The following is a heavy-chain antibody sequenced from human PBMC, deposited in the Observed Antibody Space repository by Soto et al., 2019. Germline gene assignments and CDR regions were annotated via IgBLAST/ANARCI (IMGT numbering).Heavy chain of an antibody. D-gene: IGHD3-3*02. V-gene: IGHV3-23*01. J-gene: IGHJ4*01. CDR3: VRGSKHSQTGTRIFEL. CDR2: ITDTGVDA. CDR1: GLTCFSLC. Sequence: VVSRRRSCFSCGLTCFSLCMSGFLESPVDWLEWVSTITDTGVDAKYSYSVRGRFAISRDNSKNTLYLQMSALRAEDSSIYFCVRGSKHSQTGTRIFELWGPGTMVNVS.